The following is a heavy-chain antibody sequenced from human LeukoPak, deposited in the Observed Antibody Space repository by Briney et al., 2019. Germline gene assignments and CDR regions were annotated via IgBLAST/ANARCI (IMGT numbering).Heavy chain of an antibody. J-gene: IGHJ5*02. CDR2: INHSGST. Sequence: SETLSLTCAVYGGSFSGYYWSWIRQPPGKGLEWIGEINHSGSTNYNPSLKSRVTISVDTSKNQYSLKLSSVTAADTAVYYCARDWNYFWFDPWGRGTLVTVSS. CDR3: ARDWNYFWFDP. D-gene: IGHD1-7*01. V-gene: IGHV4-34*01. CDR1: GGSFSGYY.